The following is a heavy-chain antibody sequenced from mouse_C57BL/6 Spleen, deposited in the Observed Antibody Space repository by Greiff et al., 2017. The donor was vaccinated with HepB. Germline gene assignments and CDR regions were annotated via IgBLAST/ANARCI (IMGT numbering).Heavy chain of an antibody. D-gene: IGHD2-4*01. Sequence: EVQLQQSGPELVKPGASVKMSCKASGYTFTDYNMHWVKQSHGKSLEWIGYINPNNGGTSYNQKFKGKATLTVNKSSSTAYMELRSLTSEDSAVYYCVYDYEAWFAYWGQGTLVTVSA. CDR1: GYTFTDYN. V-gene: IGHV1-22*01. J-gene: IGHJ3*01. CDR3: VYDYEAWFAY. CDR2: INPNNGGT.